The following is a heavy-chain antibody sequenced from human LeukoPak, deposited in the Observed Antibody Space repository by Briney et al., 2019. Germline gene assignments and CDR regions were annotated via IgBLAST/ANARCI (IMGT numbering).Heavy chain of an antibody. CDR1: GFTFSSYA. CDR2: ITGSSGGT. V-gene: IGHV3-23*01. D-gene: IGHD3-22*01. CDR3: AKVGVIGGGAFDI. J-gene: IGHJ3*02. Sequence: PGGSLRLSCAASGFTFSSYAMSWVRQAPGKGLEWVSAITGSSGGTYYADSVKGRFTISRDNSKNTLSLQMNSLRADDTAIYYCAKVGVIGGGAFDIWGQGTMVTVSS.